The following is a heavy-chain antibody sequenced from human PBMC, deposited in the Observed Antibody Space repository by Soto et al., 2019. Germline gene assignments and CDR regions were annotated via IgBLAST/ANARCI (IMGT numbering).Heavy chain of an antibody. CDR2: IFPGDSDT. CDR1: GYNFAYYW. CDR3: AAGYTTGPDAFDI. V-gene: IGHV5-51*01. J-gene: IGHJ3*02. D-gene: IGHD6-13*01. Sequence: ESLKISCQGSGYNFAYYWIGWVRQMPGKGLEWMGMIFPGDSDTKNSPSLQGQITMSVDKSDSSAYLQWRSLKASDTAMYYCAAGYTTGPDAFDIWGQGTMVTVSS.